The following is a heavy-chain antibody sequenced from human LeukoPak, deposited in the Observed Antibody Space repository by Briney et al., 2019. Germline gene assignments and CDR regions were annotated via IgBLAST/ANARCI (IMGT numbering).Heavy chain of an antibody. CDR3: ARARGQSSWYRNWFDP. D-gene: IGHD6-13*01. Sequence: ASVKVSCKVSGYTFTSYDINWVRQATGQGLEWMGWMNPNSGNTGYAQKFQGRVTMTRNTSISTAYVELSSLRSEDTAVYYCARARGQSSWYRNWFDPWGQGTLVTVSS. V-gene: IGHV1-8*01. CDR2: MNPNSGNT. CDR1: GYTFTSYD. J-gene: IGHJ5*02.